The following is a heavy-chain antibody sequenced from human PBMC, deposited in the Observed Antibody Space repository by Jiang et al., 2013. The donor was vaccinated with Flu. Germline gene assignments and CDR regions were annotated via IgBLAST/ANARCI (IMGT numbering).Heavy chain of an antibody. V-gene: IGHV7-4-1*02. D-gene: IGHD2-21*01. CDR3: ARAYCGGDCYSPTLYYFDY. J-gene: IGHJ4*02. Sequence: EWMGWINTNTGNPTYAQGFTGRFVFSLDTSVSTAYLQISSLKAEDTAVYYCARAYCGGDCYSPTLYYFDYWGQGTLVTVSS. CDR2: INTNTGNP.